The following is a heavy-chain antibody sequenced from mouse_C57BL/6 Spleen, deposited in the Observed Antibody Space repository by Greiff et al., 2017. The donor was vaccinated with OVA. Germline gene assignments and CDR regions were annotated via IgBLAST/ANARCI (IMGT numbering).Heavy chain of an antibody. D-gene: IGHD1-1*01. CDR3: ARGRLTTVAFDC. J-gene: IGHJ2*01. CDR1: GYTFTSYW. Sequence: VQLQQPGAELVKPGASVKLSCKASGYTFTSYWMHWVKQRPGQGLEWIGMIHPNSGSTNYNEKFKSKATLTVDKSSSTAYMQLSSLTSEDSAVYYCARGRLTTVAFDCWGKGTTLTVSS. V-gene: IGHV1-64*01. CDR2: IHPNSGST.